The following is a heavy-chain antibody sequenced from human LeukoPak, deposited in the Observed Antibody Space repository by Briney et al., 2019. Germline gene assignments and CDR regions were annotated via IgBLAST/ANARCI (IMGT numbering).Heavy chain of an antibody. D-gene: IGHD3-3*01. CDR2: ISAYNGNT. Sequence: GASVKVSCKASGYTFTSYGISWVRQAPGQGLEWMGWISAYNGNTNYAQKLQGRVTMTTDTSASTAYMELSSLRSEDTAVYYCARANDFWSGYYYGMDVWGQGTTVTVSS. J-gene: IGHJ6*02. CDR1: GYTFTSYG. CDR3: ARANDFWSGYYYGMDV. V-gene: IGHV1-18*01.